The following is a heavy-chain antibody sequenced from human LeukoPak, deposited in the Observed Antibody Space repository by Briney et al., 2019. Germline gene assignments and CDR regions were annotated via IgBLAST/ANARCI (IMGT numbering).Heavy chain of an antibody. Sequence: PSETLSLTCAVYGGSFSGYYWSWIRQPPGKGLEWIGEINHSGSTNYNPSLKSRVTISVDTSKNQFSLKLSSVTAADTAVYYCARGRLSRIMITFGGVNSFDYWGQGTLVTVSS. V-gene: IGHV4-34*01. CDR1: GGSFSGYY. D-gene: IGHD3-16*01. CDR3: ARGRLSRIMITFGGVNSFDY. J-gene: IGHJ4*02. CDR2: INHSGST.